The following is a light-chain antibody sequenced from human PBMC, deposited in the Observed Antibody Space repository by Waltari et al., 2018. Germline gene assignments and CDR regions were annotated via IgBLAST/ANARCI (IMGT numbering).Light chain of an antibody. CDR3: HAAADNNWF. J-gene: IGLJ2*01. V-gene: IGLV3-27*01. Sequence: YDLAQPFSVSVSPGQTATTTCSGDVLAEKYVRWFQQRPGQAPTLILYKATERPSGIPERFSGSSSGSTVTLTIRGALLEDEADYHCHAAADNNWFFGGGTKLTVL. CDR1: VLAEKY. CDR2: KAT.